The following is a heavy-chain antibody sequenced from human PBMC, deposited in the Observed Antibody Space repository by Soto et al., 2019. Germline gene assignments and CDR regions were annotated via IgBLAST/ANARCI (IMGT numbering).Heavy chain of an antibody. J-gene: IGHJ5*02. CDR1: GYTFTSYA. D-gene: IGHD1-26*01. CDR3: ARGAGATIRYWFDP. CDR2: MNPNSGHT. Sequence: QVQLVQSGAEVKKPGASVKVSCKASGYTFTSYAIHWVRQATGQGLEWMGWMNPNSGHTGYAQKFQGRVTMTRNTSISTAYMELSSLRSEDTAVYYCARGAGATIRYWFDPWGQGTLVTVSS. V-gene: IGHV1-8*01.